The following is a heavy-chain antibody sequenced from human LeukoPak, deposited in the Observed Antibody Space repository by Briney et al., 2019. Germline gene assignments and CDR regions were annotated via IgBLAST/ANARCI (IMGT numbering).Heavy chain of an antibody. Sequence: GGSLRLSCAASGFTFSSYSMNWVRQAPGKGLEWVSYISSSSSTIYYADSVKGRFTISRDNAKNSLYLQMNSLRAEDTAVYYCARPGKFYDILTAFDIWGQGTMVTVSS. J-gene: IGHJ3*02. D-gene: IGHD3-9*01. CDR3: ARPGKFYDILTAFDI. CDR2: ISSSSSTI. V-gene: IGHV3-48*04. CDR1: GFTFSSYS.